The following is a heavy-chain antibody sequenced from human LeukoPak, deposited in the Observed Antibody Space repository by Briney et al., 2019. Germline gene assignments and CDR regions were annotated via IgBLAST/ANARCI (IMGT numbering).Heavy chain of an antibody. CDR3: ARGLNYYDSSGYSLADAFDI. V-gene: IGHV3-66*01. J-gene: IGHJ3*02. CDR2: IYSGGST. D-gene: IGHD3-22*01. Sequence: PGGSLRLSCAASGFTVSSNYMSWVRQAPGKGLEWVSVIYSGGSTYYADSVKGRFTISRDNSKNTLYLQMNSLRAEDTAVYYCARGLNYYDSSGYSLADAFDIWGQGTMVTVSS. CDR1: GFTVSSNY.